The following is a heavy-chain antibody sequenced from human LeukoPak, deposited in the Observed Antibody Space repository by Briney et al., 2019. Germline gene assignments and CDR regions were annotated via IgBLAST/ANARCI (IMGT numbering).Heavy chain of an antibody. CDR1: GFTFSSYS. V-gene: IGHV3-21*01. D-gene: IGHD5-18*01. Sequence: GGSLRLSCAASGFTFSSYSMNWVRQAPGKGLEWVSSISSSSSYIYYADSVKGRFTISRDNAENSLYLQMNSLRAEDTAVYYCATSETWIQLWSGPYYFDYWGQGTLVTVSS. CDR3: ATSETWIQLWSGPYYFDY. J-gene: IGHJ4*02. CDR2: ISSSSSYI.